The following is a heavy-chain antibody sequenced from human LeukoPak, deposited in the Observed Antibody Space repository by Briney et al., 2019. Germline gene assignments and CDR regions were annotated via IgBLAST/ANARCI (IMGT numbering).Heavy chain of an antibody. CDR2: IIPIFGTA. D-gene: IGHD4-17*01. CDR3: ARQRNGDYPCFDY. V-gene: IGHV1-69*05. Sequence: SVRVSCKASGGTFSSYAISWVRQAPGQGLEWMGRIIPIFGTANYAQKFQGRVTITTDESTSTAYMELSSLRSEDTAVYYCARQRNGDYPCFDYWGQGTLVTVSS. CDR1: GGTFSSYA. J-gene: IGHJ4*02.